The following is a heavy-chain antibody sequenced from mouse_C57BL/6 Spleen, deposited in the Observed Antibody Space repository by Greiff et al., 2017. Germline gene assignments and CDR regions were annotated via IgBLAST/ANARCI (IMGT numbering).Heavy chain of an antibody. CDR2: INPSTGGT. Sequence: EVQLQESGPELGKPGASVKISCKASGYSFTGYYMNWVKQSPEKSLEWIGEINPSTGGTTYNQKFKAKATLTVDKSSSTAYMQLKSLTSEDSAVYYSAPNCGGMDYWGQVTSVPVSS. V-gene: IGHV1-42*01. D-gene: IGHD4-1*01. CDR1: GYSFTGYY. J-gene: IGHJ4*01. CDR3: APNCGGMDY.